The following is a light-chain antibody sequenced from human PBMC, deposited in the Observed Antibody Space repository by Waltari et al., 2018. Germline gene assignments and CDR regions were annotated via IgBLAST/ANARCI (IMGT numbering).Light chain of an antibody. V-gene: IGLV2-18*02. Sequence: QSALTQPPSVSGSPGQSVTISCTGTSSDVGSYNRVSWYQQPPGTGPKLMIYEVPNRPSGDSDRSSGSKAGNTASLTICGLQADDEADYYCSSDTIRSTWVFGGGTRVTVL. CDR3: SSDTIRSTWV. CDR1: SSDVGSYNR. J-gene: IGLJ2*01. CDR2: EVP.